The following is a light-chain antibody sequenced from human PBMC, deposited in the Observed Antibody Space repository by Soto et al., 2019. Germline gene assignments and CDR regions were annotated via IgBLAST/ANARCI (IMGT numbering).Light chain of an antibody. CDR2: AAS. J-gene: IGKJ5*01. Sequence: DIQMTQSPSSVSASVGDRVTITCRSSEDISTWLAWYQQKPGKAPKLLIYAASSLQSGVPSRFSGSGSGTDFILTISSLQPEDFATYYCQHADSFPLITFGQGTRLEIK. CDR3: QHADSFPLIT. V-gene: IGKV1-12*01. CDR1: EDISTW.